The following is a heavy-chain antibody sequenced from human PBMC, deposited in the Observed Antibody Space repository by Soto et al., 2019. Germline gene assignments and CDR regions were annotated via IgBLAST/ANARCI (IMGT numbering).Heavy chain of an antibody. CDR2: IYYSGST. CDR3: ARFGIAVAGPNFDY. V-gene: IGHV4-59*08. Sequence: SETLSLTCTVSGGSISSYYWSWIRQPPGKGLEWIGCIYYSGSTNYNPSLKSRVTISVDTSKNQFSLKLSSVTAADTAVYYCARFGIAVAGPNFDYWGQGTLVTVSS. J-gene: IGHJ4*02. CDR1: GGSISSYY. D-gene: IGHD6-19*01.